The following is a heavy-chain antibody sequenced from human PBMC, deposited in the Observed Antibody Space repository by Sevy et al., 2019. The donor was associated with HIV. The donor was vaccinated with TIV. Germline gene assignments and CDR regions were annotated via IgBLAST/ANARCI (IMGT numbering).Heavy chain of an antibody. D-gene: IGHD3-16*01. CDR3: ARVGAASAFDY. V-gene: IGHV3-21*05. CDR2: ISSSSSYT. Sequence: GGSLRLSCAASGFTFSKYWMHWVRQAPGKGLEWVSYISSSSSYTNYADSVKGRFTISRDNAKNSLYLQMNSLRAEDTAVYYCARVGAASAFDYWGQGTLVTVSS. CDR1: GFTFSKYW. J-gene: IGHJ4*02.